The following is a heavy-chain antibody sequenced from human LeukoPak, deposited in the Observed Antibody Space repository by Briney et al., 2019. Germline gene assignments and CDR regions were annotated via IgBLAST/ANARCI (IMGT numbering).Heavy chain of an antibody. Sequence: PSETLSLTCAVYGGSFSGYYWSWIRQPPGKGLEWIGEINHSGRTNYNPSLKSRVTISVDTPKNQFSLKVSSVTAADTAVYYCARTNYDFWSGTIDYWGQGTLVTVSS. CDR1: GGSFSGYY. J-gene: IGHJ4*02. D-gene: IGHD3-3*01. CDR3: ARTNYDFWSGTIDY. V-gene: IGHV4-34*01. CDR2: INHSGRT.